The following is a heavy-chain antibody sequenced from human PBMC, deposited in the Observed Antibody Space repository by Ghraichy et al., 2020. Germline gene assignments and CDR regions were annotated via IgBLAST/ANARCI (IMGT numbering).Heavy chain of an antibody. CDR1: GFTFSSYC. V-gene: IGHV3-7*01. CDR2: IKQDGSEK. Sequence: GESLNISCAASGFTFSSYCMSWVRQAPGKGLEWVANIKQDGSEKYYVDSVKGRFTISRDNAKNSLYLQMNSLRAEDTAVYYCARVRIVATAYDAFDIWGQGTMVTVSS. CDR3: ARVRIVATAYDAFDI. D-gene: IGHD5-12*01. J-gene: IGHJ3*02.